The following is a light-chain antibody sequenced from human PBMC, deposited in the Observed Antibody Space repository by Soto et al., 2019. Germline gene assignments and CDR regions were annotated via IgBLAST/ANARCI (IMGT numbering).Light chain of an antibody. CDR1: QSVANY. CDR3: QQRFDWSPLT. J-gene: IGKJ5*01. CDR2: EIS. Sequence: EIVLTQSPATLSLSPGGRATLSCKASQSVANYLAWYQQKPGQTPRLLIYEISNRATGVPARFSGSGSGTDFTLTISSLEPEDFAVYYCQQRFDWSPLTFGQGTRLEI. V-gene: IGKV3-11*01.